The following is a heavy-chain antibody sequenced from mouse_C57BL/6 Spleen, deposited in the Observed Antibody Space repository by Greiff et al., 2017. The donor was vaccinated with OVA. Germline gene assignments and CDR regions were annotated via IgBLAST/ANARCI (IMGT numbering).Heavy chain of an antibody. CDR3: ARSRYEGWYFDV. V-gene: IGHV1-4*01. D-gene: IGHD1-1*01. J-gene: IGHJ1*03. CDR2: INPSSGYT. CDR1: GYTFTSYT. Sequence: VQLQQSGAELARPGASVKMSCKASGYTFTSYTMHWVKQRPGQGLEWIGYINPSSGYTKYNQKFKDKATLTADKSSSTAYMQLSSLTSEDSAVYYCARSRYEGWYFDVWGTGTTVTVSS.